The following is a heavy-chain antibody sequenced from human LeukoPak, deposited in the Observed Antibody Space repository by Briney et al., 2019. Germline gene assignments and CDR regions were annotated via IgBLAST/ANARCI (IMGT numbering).Heavy chain of an antibody. Sequence: AGGSLRLSCAAYGFTFSSYWMTWIRQAPGKGLEWVANIKQDGSEKYYVDSVKGRFTISRDNSKNTVYLHMSSLRPDDTALYYCAREGGTVVIGRFDYWGQGTLVTVSS. D-gene: IGHD2-2*01. CDR2: IKQDGSEK. V-gene: IGHV3-7*01. CDR3: AREGGTVVIGRFDY. J-gene: IGHJ4*02. CDR1: GFTFSSYW.